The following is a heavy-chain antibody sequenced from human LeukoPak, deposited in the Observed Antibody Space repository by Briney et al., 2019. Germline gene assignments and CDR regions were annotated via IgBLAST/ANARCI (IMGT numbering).Heavy chain of an antibody. CDR3: ARSYYSDSSGYDPLDY. V-gene: IGHV3-74*01. CDR1: GFTFSRYR. CDR2: IKSDGSST. Sequence: PGGSLRLSCAASGFTFSRYRMHWVRQAPGKGLVWVSRIKSDGSSTSYADSVKGRFTISRDNAKNTLYLQMNSLRAEDTAVYYCARSYYSDSSGYDPLDYWGQGTLVTVSS. J-gene: IGHJ4*02. D-gene: IGHD3-22*01.